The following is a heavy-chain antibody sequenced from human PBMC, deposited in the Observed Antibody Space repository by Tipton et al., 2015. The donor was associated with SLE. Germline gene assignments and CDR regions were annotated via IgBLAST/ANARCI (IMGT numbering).Heavy chain of an antibody. CDR3: ARDRCINTTCRWFFDP. CDR1: GGSISSNNY. CDR2: IYASGSTSGSA. D-gene: IGHD1-14*01. V-gene: IGHV4-61*02. Sequence: TLSLTCVVFGGSISSNNYWSWIRQSAGKGLEWIGRIYASGSTSGSANYNPSLKSRVTISVETSKNQFSLKLTSVTAADTAVYFCARDRCINTTCRWFFDPWGRGTLVTVSS. J-gene: IGHJ2*01.